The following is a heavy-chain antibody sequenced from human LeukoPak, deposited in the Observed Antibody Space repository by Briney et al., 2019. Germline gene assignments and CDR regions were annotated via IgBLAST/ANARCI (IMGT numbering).Heavy chain of an antibody. CDR1: GSTFSDYY. V-gene: IGHV3-11*01. CDR2: ISGSGNTI. J-gene: IGHJ4*02. Sequence: GGSLRLSCAASGSTFSDYYMSWIRQAPGKGLEWVSYISGSGNTIYYADSVKGRFTISRDNAKNSVYLHMNSLRADDTAVYYCATDVGQLWSPDNWGQGTLVTVSS. CDR3: ATDVGQLWSPDN. D-gene: IGHD5-18*01.